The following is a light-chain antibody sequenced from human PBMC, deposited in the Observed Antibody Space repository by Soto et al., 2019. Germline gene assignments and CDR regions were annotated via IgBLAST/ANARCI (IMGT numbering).Light chain of an antibody. CDR1: QDISNY. CDR3: QHYYNPPGT. Sequence: DIQMTQSPSSLSASVGDRVTITCQASQDISNYLNWYQQKPGKAPKLLIYDASNLETGVPSRFSGSGSGTDFTFTISRLQPEDIATYYCQHYYNPPGTFGQGTKLEIK. CDR2: DAS. V-gene: IGKV1-33*01. J-gene: IGKJ2*01.